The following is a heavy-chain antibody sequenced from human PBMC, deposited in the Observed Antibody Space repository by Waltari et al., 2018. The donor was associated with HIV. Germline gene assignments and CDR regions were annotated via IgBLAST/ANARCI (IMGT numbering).Heavy chain of an antibody. J-gene: IGHJ3*02. CDR2: ISASGVST. Sequence: VQLVESGGGLVRPGGSLRLSCAASGFTFSSYAMSWVPQAPGKGLEWVSTISASGVSTYYADSVKGRFTISRDNSKNTMYLQLNRLRAEATAVYYCAKDFGEGDTFDIWGQGTLVAVSS. D-gene: IGHD3-3*01. CDR1: GFTFSSYA. V-gene: IGHV3-23*04. CDR3: AKDFGEGDTFDI.